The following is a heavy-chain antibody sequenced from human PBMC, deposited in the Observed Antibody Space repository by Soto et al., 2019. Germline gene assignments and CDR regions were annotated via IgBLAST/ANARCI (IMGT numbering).Heavy chain of an antibody. D-gene: IGHD2-21*02. CDR2: MSPESGNT. J-gene: IGHJ4*02. V-gene: IGHV1-8*01. Sequence: ASVKVSCKASGYTFTDYDINWVQQASGQGLEYMGWMSPESGNTGYAPQFQGRVTMTRNTSISTAYMELSSLRSEDTAVYYCEVTTGYWGQGTKVTVSS. CDR1: GYTFTDYD. CDR3: EVTTGY.